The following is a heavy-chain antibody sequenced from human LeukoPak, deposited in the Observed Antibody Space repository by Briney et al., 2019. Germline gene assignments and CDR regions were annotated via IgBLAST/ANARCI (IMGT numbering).Heavy chain of an antibody. Sequence: QTGGSLRLSCAASGFTFSSYGMHWVRQAPGKGLEWVAVIWYDGSNAYYADSVKGRFTISRDNSKNTVYLQMNSLRAEDTAVYYCARGAAAQGTSDQTFAFDIWGQGTMVTVSS. CDR3: ARGAAAQGTSDQTFAFDI. CDR1: GFTFSSYG. V-gene: IGHV3-33*01. CDR2: IWYDGSNA. J-gene: IGHJ3*02. D-gene: IGHD2-2*01.